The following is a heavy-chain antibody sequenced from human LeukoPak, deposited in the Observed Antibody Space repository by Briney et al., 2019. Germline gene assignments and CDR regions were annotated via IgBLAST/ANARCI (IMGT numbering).Heavy chain of an antibody. CDR2: ISYDGSNK. J-gene: IGHJ4*02. Sequence: GRSLRLSCAASGFTFSSYAMHWVRQAPGKGLEWVAVISYDGSNKYYADSVKGRFTISRDNSKNTLYLQMNSLRAEDTAVYYCARDTPLDSSGYYFDYWGQGALVTVSS. CDR1: GFTFSSYA. CDR3: ARDTPLDSSGYYFDY. V-gene: IGHV3-30*04. D-gene: IGHD3-22*01.